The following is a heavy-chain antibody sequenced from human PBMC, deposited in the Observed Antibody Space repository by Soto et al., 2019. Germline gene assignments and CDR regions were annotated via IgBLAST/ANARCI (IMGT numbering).Heavy chain of an antibody. CDR2: IFYTGST. J-gene: IGHJ4*02. Sequence: TSXXLSLTFWVSGCSISDYYWVWIRQPPGKGLECIGSIFYTGSTDYNPSLKSRVTISLATSKNQFSLNLRSMTAADTAVYYCARVNRGAFDYWGQGTLVTVSS. CDR3: ARVNRGAFDY. V-gene: IGHV4-59*01. CDR1: GCSISDYY.